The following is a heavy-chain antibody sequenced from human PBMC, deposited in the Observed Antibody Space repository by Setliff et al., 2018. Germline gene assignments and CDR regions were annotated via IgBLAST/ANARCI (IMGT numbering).Heavy chain of an antibody. V-gene: IGHV4-39*07. CDR3: ARAQVVFAISAPVWYFEF. J-gene: IGHJ2*01. CDR1: GGSISRSSYY. D-gene: IGHD2-21*01. CDR2: IYHTGTT. Sequence: PSETLSLTCTVSGGSISRSSYYWGWIRQPPGKGLEWIGSIYHTGTTYYNPSLKSRVTISVDTSKNQFSLRLSSVTAADTAVYFCARAQVVFAISAPVWYFEFWGRGTQVT.